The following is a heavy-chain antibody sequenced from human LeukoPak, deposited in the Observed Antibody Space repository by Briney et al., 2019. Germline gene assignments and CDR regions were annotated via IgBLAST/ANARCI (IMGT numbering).Heavy chain of an antibody. CDR3: ARGYFDWLLSSNPLDY. CDR2: IKQDGSEK. CDR1: GFTFSSYW. D-gene: IGHD3-9*01. V-gene: IGHV3-7*04. J-gene: IGHJ4*02. Sequence: GGSLRLSCAASGFTFSSYWVSWVRQAPGKGLEWVANIKQDGSEKYYVDSVKGRFTISRDNAKNSLYLQMNSLRAEDTAVYYCARGYFDWLLSSNPLDYWGQGTLVTVSS.